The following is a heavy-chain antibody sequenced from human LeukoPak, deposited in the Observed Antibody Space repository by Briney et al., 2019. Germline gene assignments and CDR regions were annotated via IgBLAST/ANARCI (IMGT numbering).Heavy chain of an antibody. J-gene: IGHJ4*02. V-gene: IGHV4-59*01. CDR3: ERDRYGGNSGEFDY. Sequence: PSETLSLTCTVSGGSISSYYWSWIRQPPGKGLEWIGYIYYSGTTNYNPSLKSRVTILVDTSKNQFSLKVSSVTAADTAVYYCERDRYGGNSGEFDYWGQGTLVTVSS. CDR2: IYYSGTT. CDR1: GGSISSYY. D-gene: IGHD4-23*01.